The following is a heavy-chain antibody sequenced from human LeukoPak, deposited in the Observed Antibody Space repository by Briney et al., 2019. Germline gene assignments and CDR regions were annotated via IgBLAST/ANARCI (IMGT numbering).Heavy chain of an antibody. J-gene: IGHJ4*02. CDR3: AREYSSSPDY. D-gene: IGHD6-6*01. Sequence: SGTLSLTCTVAGGSISSSSYYWGWIRQPPGKGLEWIGSIYYSWSTYYNPSLKSRVTISVDTSKNQFSLKLSSVTAADTAVYYCAREYSSSPDYWGRGTLVTVSS. V-gene: IGHV4-39*02. CDR1: GGSISSSSYY. CDR2: IYYSWST.